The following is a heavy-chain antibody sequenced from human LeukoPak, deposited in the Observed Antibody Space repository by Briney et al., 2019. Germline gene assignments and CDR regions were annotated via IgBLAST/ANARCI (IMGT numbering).Heavy chain of an antibody. D-gene: IGHD3-16*02. V-gene: IGHV4-34*01. J-gene: IGHJ4*02. CDR1: GGSFSGYY. Sequence: PSETLSLTCAVYGGSFSGYYRSWIRQPPGKGLEWIGEINHSGSTNYNPSLKSRVTISVDTSKNQFSLKLSSVTAADTAVYYCARGRAGDYDYVWGSYRYKDYFDYWGQGTLVTVSS. CDR2: INHSGST. CDR3: ARGRAGDYDYVWGSYRYKDYFDY.